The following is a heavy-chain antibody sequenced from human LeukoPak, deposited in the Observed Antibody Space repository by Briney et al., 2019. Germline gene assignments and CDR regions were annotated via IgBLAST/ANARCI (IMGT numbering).Heavy chain of an antibody. V-gene: IGHV3-23*01. J-gene: IGHJ2*01. D-gene: IGHD3-3*01. CDR3: AKDRTQYYGFWSGYYWYFDL. Sequence: PGGSLRLSCAASGFTFSSYAMSWVRQAPGKGLEWVSAISGSGGSTYYADSVKGRFTISRDNSKNTLYLQMNSLRAEDTAVYYCAKDRTQYYGFWSGYYWYFDLWGGGTLVTVSS. CDR1: GFTFSSYA. CDR2: ISGSGGST.